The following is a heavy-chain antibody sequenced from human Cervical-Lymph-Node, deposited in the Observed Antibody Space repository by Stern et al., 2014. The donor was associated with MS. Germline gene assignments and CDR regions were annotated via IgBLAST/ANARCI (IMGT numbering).Heavy chain of an antibody. D-gene: IGHD1-26*01. Sequence: QVQPGQSGAEVKKPGSSGKVSCKASGGTFSSYAISWVRQAPGQGPERMGGIIPISATANYAQTFPGRVTITADESTSTAYMELSSLRSEDTAVYYCARGELKEGLVRGMDVWGQGTTVTVSS. CDR3: ARGELKEGLVRGMDV. CDR1: GGTFSSYA. V-gene: IGHV1-69*01. J-gene: IGHJ6*02. CDR2: IIPISATA.